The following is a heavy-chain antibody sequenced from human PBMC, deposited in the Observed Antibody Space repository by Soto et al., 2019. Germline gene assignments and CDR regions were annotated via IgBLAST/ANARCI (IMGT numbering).Heavy chain of an antibody. D-gene: IGHD3-10*01. CDR1: GYNFATYY. J-gene: IGHJ4*02. V-gene: IGHV1-46*01. CDR3: ARVVRGSDY. CDR2: INPRGGSA. Sequence: QMHLAQSGAEVKTPGASVKVSCKTSGYNFATYYIQWVRQAPGQGLEWMGIINPRGGSANYPQKFQGRVTMTSDTSTSTVHMELSSLRSEDTAVDFCARVVRGSDYWGQGSLVTVSS.